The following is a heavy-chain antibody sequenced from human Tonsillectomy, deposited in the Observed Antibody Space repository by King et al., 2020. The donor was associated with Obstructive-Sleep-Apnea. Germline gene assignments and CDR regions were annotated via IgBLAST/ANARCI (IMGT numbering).Heavy chain of an antibody. J-gene: IGHJ4*02. CDR1: GFTFSSYA. Sequence: VQLVESGGGVVQPGRSLRLSCAASGFTFSSYAMHWVRQAPGKGLEWVAVISYDGSNKYYADSVKGRFTISRDNSKNTLYLQMNSLRAEDTAVYYCARDWYYYDSSGYLDYWGQGTLVTVSS. D-gene: IGHD3-22*01. V-gene: IGHV3-30*04. CDR2: ISYDGSNK. CDR3: ARDWYYYDSSGYLDY.